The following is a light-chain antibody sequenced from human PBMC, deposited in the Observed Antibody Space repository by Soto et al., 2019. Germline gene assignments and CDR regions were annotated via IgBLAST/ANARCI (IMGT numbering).Light chain of an antibody. CDR1: QSLSSNC. CDR3: QQYGGSPIT. V-gene: IGKV3-20*01. Sequence: EILLAQSPGTLSFSLGERTTLSCSASQSLSSNCLAWYQQKPGQAPRLLIYGASTRATGIPDRFTGSGSGTDFTLTISRLEPEDFALYYCQQYGGSPITFGQGTRLEIK. J-gene: IGKJ5*01. CDR2: GAS.